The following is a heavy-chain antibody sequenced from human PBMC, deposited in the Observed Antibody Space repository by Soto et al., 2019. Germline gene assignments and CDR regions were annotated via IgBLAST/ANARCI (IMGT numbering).Heavy chain of an antibody. J-gene: IGHJ5*02. Sequence: QLQLQESGPGLVKPSETLSLTCTVPGGSISSSSYYWGWIRQPPGKGLEWIGSIYYSGSTYYNPSLKSRVTISVDTSKNQFSLKLSSVTAADTAVYYCARRGSLWFGENLGWFDPWGQGTLVTVSS. V-gene: IGHV4-39*01. CDR1: GGSISSSSYY. CDR2: IYYSGST. D-gene: IGHD3-10*01. CDR3: ARRGSLWFGENLGWFDP.